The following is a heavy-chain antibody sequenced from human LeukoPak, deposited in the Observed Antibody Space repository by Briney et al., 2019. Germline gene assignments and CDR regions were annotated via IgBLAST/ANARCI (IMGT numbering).Heavy chain of an antibody. CDR3: TTPKYSGYDFYF. J-gene: IGHJ4*02. Sequence: GGSLRLSCAASGFTFSKAWMSWVRQAPGRGLEWVGRIKSKTDGGTTDYAAPVNGGFTISRDDSKNTLFLQMNSLKTEDTAVYYCTTPKYSGYDFYFWGQGTLVTVSS. V-gene: IGHV3-15*01. CDR1: GFTFSKAW. D-gene: IGHD5-12*01. CDR2: IKSKTDGGTT.